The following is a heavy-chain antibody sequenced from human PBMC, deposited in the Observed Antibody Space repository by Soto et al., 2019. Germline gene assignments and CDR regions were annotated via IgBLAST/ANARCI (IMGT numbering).Heavy chain of an antibody. D-gene: IGHD6-13*01. CDR2: INPSGGST. CDR3: ARDQGSSWHAQKNWFDP. J-gene: IGHJ5*02. CDR1: GYTFTSYY. Sequence: QVQLVQSGAEVKKPGASVKVSCKASGYTFTSYYMHWVRQAPGQGLEWMGIINPSGGSTSYAQKFQGRVTMTRDTSTSTVYMELSSLRSEDTAVYYWARDQGSSWHAQKNWFDPWCQGTLVTVSS. V-gene: IGHV1-46*01.